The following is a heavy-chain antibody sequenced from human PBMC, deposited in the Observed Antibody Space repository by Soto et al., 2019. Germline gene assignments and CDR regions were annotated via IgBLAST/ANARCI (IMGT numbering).Heavy chain of an antibody. V-gene: IGHV4-30-2*01. CDR3: AIVPGP. Sequence: QLQLQESGSGLVKPSQTLSLTCAVSGGSISSGCYSWSWIRQPPGKGLEWIGYIDHSGSNYYNPSLKSRGTISVDRSKHEFSLKVSSVTAADTAVYDCAIVPGPWGQGTLVTVSS. D-gene: IGHD7-27*01. CDR2: IDHSGSN. J-gene: IGHJ5*02. CDR1: GGSISSGCYS.